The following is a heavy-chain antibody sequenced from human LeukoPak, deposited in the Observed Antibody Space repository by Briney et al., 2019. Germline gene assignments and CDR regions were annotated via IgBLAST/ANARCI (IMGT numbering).Heavy chain of an antibody. CDR2: IYTSGST. D-gene: IGHD3-9*01. CDR3: AREYYDILTGYYNFDY. Sequence: KASETLSLTCTVSGGSISRYYWSWIRQPAGKGLEWIGRIYTSGSTNYNPSLKSRVTMSVDTSKNQFSLKLSSVTAADTAVYYRAREYYDILTGYYNFDYWGQGTLVTVSS. CDR1: GGSISRYY. V-gene: IGHV4-4*07. J-gene: IGHJ4*02.